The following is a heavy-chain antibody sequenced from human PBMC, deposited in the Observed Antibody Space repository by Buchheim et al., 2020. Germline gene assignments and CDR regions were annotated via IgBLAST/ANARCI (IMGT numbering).Heavy chain of an antibody. J-gene: IGHJ4*02. D-gene: IGHD3-16*02. Sequence: QVQLQESGPGLVKPSQTLSLTCTVSGASISTGDYYWSWIRQPPGKGLEWIGYIYYSGTTYHNPSLKSRVTISVDTSKNEFSLKLSSVTAADTAVYYCARGYNYVRGSYRYFDYWGQGTL. CDR2: IYYSGTT. CDR3: ARGYNYVRGSYRYFDY. V-gene: IGHV4-30-4*01. CDR1: GASISTGDYY.